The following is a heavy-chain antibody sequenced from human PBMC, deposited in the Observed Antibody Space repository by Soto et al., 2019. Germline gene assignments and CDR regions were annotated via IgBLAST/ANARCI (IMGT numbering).Heavy chain of an antibody. CDR2: MSPSCGTA. Sequence: SVKVSCKASGGTFSSYAISWVRQAPGQGLEWMGGMSPSCGTANCGHTFQGRVTMSADQSTRTAYMELSSLRSEDTAVYYCARCHTSAMGYYDFYGIDVWGQGTTVTVSS. V-gene: IGHV1-69*13. CDR1: GGTFSSYA. CDR3: ARCHTSAMGYYDFYGIDV. J-gene: IGHJ6*02. D-gene: IGHD6-13*01.